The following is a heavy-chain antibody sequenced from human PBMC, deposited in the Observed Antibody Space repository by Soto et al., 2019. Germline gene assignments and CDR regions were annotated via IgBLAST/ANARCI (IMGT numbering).Heavy chain of an antibody. D-gene: IGHD3-9*01. CDR1: GGTFSSYS. J-gene: IGHJ6*02. CDR2: LIPMFGTT. Sequence: QVQLVQSGAEVKTPGSSVTVSCKASGGTFSSYSINWVRQTPGQALEWMGRLIPMFGTTDYAQRFQGRVTFTADESTSTASMEVTNLTSEDRAVYYCARAVVLTLTRFYDMDVWGQGTTVTVSS. CDR3: ARAVVLTLTRFYDMDV. V-gene: IGHV1-69*01.